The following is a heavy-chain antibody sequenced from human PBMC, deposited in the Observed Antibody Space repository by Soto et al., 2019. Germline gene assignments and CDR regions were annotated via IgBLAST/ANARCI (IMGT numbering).Heavy chain of an antibody. V-gene: IGHV4-39*07. J-gene: IGHJ5*02. CDR2: INHSGST. D-gene: IGHD6-13*01. Sequence: PSETLSLTCTVPGGSVNIGTYYWSWIRQPPGKGLEWIGEINHSGSTNYNPSLKSRVTISVDTSKNQFSLKLSSVTAADTAVYYCARDKHPPRYSQQLVRGWFDPWGQGTLVTVSS. CDR3: ARDKHPPRYSQQLVRGWFDP. CDR1: GGSVNIGTYY.